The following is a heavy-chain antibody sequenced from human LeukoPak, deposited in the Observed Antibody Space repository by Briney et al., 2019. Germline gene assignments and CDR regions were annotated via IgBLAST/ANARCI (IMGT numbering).Heavy chain of an antibody. D-gene: IGHD2-2*01. CDR2: MNPNSGNT. V-gene: IGHV1-8*01. Sequence: GASVKVSCKASGYTFTSYDINWVRQATGQGLEWMGWMNPNSGNTGYAQKFQGRVNMTRNTSISTAYMELSSLRSEDTAVYYCARGPLVPAAWYYYYYYMDVWGKGTTVTVSS. J-gene: IGHJ6*03. CDR3: ARGPLVPAAWYYYYYYMDV. CDR1: GYTFTSYD.